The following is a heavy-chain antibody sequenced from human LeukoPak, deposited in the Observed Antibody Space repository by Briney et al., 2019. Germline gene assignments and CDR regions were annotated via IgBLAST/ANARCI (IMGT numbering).Heavy chain of an antibody. V-gene: IGHV1-46*01. J-gene: IGHJ4*02. CDR1: GYTFSSYY. D-gene: IGHD3-22*01. CDR2: INPSGGST. CDR3: ARGRDITGYSDY. Sequence: ASVKVSCKASGYTFSSYYMHWVRQAPGQGLEWMGVINPSGGSTSYAQKFQGRIIMTRHTSTSTVYMELSSLRSEDTAVYYCARGRDITGYSDYWGQGTLVTVSS.